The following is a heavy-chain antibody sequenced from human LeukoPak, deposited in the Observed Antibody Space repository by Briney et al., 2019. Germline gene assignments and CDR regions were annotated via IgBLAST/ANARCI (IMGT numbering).Heavy chain of an antibody. D-gene: IGHD3-10*01. J-gene: IGHJ6*02. CDR1: GDSFSGNTAA. V-gene: IGHV6-1*01. CDR3: ARARYNDSRGSYYYALDV. CDR2: TYYRSKWYN. Sequence: QTLSLTCAISGDSFSGNTAAWTWLRQSPSRGLEWLGRTYYRSKWYNDYGLSVKSRIVFNPDTSKNQITLQLNSVTPEDTAVYYCARARYNDSRGSYYYALDVWGQGTTVTVSS.